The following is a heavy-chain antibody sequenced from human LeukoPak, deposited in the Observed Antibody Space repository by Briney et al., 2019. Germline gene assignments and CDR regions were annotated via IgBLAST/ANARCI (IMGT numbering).Heavy chain of an antibody. Sequence: PSETLSLTCTVSGGSFTRYYWSGIRQPPGKGLEWIGYIFPGGNTNYNPSLKSRVTISVDTSKNQFSLRLTSVMAADTAMYYCARLLELASFDIWGRGTMVTVSS. CDR2: IFPGGNT. D-gene: IGHD1-7*01. V-gene: IGHV4-4*09. CDR1: GGSFTRYY. J-gene: IGHJ3*02. CDR3: ARLLELASFDI.